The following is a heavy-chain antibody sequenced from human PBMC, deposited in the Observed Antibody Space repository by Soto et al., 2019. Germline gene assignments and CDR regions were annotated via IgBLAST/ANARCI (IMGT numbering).Heavy chain of an antibody. J-gene: IGHJ4*01. V-gene: IGHV3-23*01. D-gene: IGHD3-9*01. CDR3: AKGDWADY. CDR1: GFTFNTFA. Sequence: EVQLLESGGGLVQPGGSLRLSCAASGFTFNTFAMTWVRQGPGKGLEWVSYIGADNHGYTDYASSVKGRFTVSRDNSKNMLFLQMSSLRPDDTAVYHCAKGDWADYWGHGVLVTVSS. CDR2: IGADNHGYT.